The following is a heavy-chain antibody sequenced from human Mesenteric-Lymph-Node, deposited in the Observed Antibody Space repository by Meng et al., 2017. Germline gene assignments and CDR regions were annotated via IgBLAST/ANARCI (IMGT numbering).Heavy chain of an antibody. V-gene: IGHV4-39*07. CDR2: IYYSGST. J-gene: IGHJ5*02. Sequence: SETLSLTFTVPGGSINYSNYYWGWIRQPPGKGLEWIGNIYYSGSTYNNPSPNSRDAISVDTSKNQSSLKLNSVTAADTALYYCERLRDYNDSSGYIDAWGQGTLVTVSS. D-gene: IGHD3-22*01. CDR1: GGSINYSNYY. CDR3: ERLRDYNDSSGYIDA.